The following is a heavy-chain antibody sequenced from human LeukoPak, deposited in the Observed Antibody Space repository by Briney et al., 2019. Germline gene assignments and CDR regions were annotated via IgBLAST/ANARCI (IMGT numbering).Heavy chain of an antibody. CDR3: AKKGSSWYWDYFDY. CDR1: GFTFSSYS. D-gene: IGHD6-13*01. Sequence: GGSLRLSCAASGFTFSSYSMNWVRQAPGKGLEWVSAISGSGGSTYYADSVKGRFTISRDNSKNTLYLQMNSLRAEDTAVYYCAKKGSSWYWDYFDYWGQGTLVTVSS. J-gene: IGHJ4*02. V-gene: IGHV3-23*01. CDR2: ISGSGGST.